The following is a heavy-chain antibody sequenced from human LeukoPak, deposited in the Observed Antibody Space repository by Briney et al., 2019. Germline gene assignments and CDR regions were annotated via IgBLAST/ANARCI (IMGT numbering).Heavy chain of an antibody. D-gene: IGHD6-19*01. J-gene: IGHJ6*04. CDR1: GFTFDDYA. CDR3: TRELAVAGYYYYYGMDV. V-gene: IGHV3-43D*04. CDR2: ISWDGGST. Sequence: PGGSLRLSCAASGFTFDDYAMHWVRQAPGKGLEWVSLISWDGGSTYYADSVKGRFTISRDNSKNSLYLQMNSLKTEDTAVYYCTRELAVAGYYYYYGMDVWGKGTTVTVSS.